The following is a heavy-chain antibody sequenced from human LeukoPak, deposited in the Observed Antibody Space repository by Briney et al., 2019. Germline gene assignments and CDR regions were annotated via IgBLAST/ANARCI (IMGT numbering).Heavy chain of an antibody. J-gene: IGHJ6*02. V-gene: IGHV1-18*04. CDR3: ARDWGDTAMDYYYYYGMDV. CDR2: ISAYNGNT. D-gene: IGHD5-18*01. Sequence: ASVKVSCKASGYTFTGYYMHWVRQAPGQGLEWMGWISAYNGNTNYAQKLQGRVTMTTDTSTSTAYMELRSLRSDDTAVYYCARDWGDTAMDYYYYYGMDVWGQGTTVTVSS. CDR1: GYTFTGYY.